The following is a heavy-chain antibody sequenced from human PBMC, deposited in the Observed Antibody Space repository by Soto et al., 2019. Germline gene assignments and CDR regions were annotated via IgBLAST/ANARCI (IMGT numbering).Heavy chain of an antibody. J-gene: IGHJ4*02. Sequence: PWGSLRLSCAASGFTFISYAMSFFRQSPGKGLEWVSAISGSGGSTYYADSVKGRFTISRDNSKNTLYLQMNSLRAEDTAVYYCAKDQYSDSGYCYFDYWGQGTLVTVSS. CDR1: GFTFISYA. D-gene: IGHD3-22*01. CDR2: ISGSGGST. V-gene: IGHV3-23*01. CDR3: AKDQYSDSGYCYFDY.